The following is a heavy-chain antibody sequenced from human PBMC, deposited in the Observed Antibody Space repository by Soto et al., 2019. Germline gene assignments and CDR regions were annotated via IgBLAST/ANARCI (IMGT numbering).Heavy chain of an antibody. J-gene: IGHJ6*02. CDR1: GGSISSSDL. Sequence: SETLSLTCAVSGGSISSSDLWSWVRPPPGKGLEWIGEIYHSGSTNYNPSLKSRVTISVDKSKNQFSLKLSSVTAADTAVYYCARVSGSYYYGMDVWGQGTTVTVSS. CDR3: ARVSGSYYYGMDV. V-gene: IGHV4-4*02. CDR2: IYHSGST. D-gene: IGHD1-26*01.